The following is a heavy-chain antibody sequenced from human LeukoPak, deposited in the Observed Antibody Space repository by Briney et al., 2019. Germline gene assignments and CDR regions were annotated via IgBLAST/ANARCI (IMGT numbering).Heavy chain of an antibody. V-gene: IGHV4-34*01. CDR1: GGSFSGYY. CDR3: ARAAYYGPHWAY. J-gene: IGHJ4*02. Sequence: SETLSLTCAVSGGSFSGYYWSWIRQPPGKGLEWIGEINHSGSTNYNPSLKSRVTISVDTSKNQFSLKLSSVTAADTAVYYCARAAYYGPHWAYWGQGTLVTVSS. CDR2: INHSGST. D-gene: IGHD4-17*01.